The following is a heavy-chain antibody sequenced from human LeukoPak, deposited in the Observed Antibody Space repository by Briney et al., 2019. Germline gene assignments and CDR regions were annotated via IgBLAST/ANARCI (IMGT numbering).Heavy chain of an antibody. V-gene: IGHV1-69*13. CDR2: IIPIFSTA. CDR1: GGTFSSYA. Sequence: SVKVSCKASGGTFSSYAISWVRQAPGQGREWMGWIIPIFSTANYAQKYQSRVTITADESTSTAYMELSSLRSDDTAVYYCARDRGLQSRGYYYYMDVWGKGTTVTISS. D-gene: IGHD5-24*01. J-gene: IGHJ6*03. CDR3: ARDRGLQSRGYYYYMDV.